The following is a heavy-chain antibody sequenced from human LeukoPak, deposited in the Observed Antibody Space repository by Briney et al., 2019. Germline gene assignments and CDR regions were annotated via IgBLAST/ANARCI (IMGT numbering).Heavy chain of an antibody. CDR2: ISNSSSTI. Sequence: WGSLRLSCAASGFTFSSYSMNWVRQAPGKGLEWVSYISNSSSTIYYADSMKGRFTISRDNAKNSLYLQMNSLRAEDTAVYYCARDWPGYSSSWYYAFDIWGQGTMVTVSS. CDR1: GFTFSSYS. J-gene: IGHJ3*02. D-gene: IGHD6-13*01. CDR3: ARDWPGYSSSWYYAFDI. V-gene: IGHV3-48*01.